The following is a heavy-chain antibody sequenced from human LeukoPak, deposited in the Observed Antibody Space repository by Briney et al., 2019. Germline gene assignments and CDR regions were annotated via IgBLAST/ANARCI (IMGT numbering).Heavy chain of an antibody. J-gene: IGHJ4*02. CDR1: GGSISRSNW. CDR2: IYHSGTT. V-gene: IGHV4-4*02. D-gene: IGHD3-10*01. CDR3: ARRNYGSGSYFDY. Sequence: SETLSLTCAVSGGSISRSNWWSWVRQPPGKGLEWIGEIYHSGTTNYNPSLKSRVTISVDKSKNQFSLKLSSVTAADTAVYYCARRNYGSGSYFDYWGQGTLVTVSS.